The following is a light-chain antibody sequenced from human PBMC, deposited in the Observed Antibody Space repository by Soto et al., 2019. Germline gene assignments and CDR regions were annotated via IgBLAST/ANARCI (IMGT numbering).Light chain of an antibody. Sequence: DIVMTQSPATLSVSPGERATLSCRASQSVRNNLAWYQQKPGQAPGLLIFGASTRATGTPARFSGSGSGTEFTLTISSLQSEDFAVYYCQQYNEWPPWTFGQGTKV. CDR2: GAS. V-gene: IGKV3-15*01. CDR1: QSVRNN. J-gene: IGKJ1*01. CDR3: QQYNEWPPWT.